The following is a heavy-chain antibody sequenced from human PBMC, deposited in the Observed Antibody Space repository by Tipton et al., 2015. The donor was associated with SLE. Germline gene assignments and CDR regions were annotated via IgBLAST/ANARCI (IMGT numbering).Heavy chain of an antibody. V-gene: IGHV4-59*12. CDR1: GGSISKYY. D-gene: IGHD2/OR15-2a*01. J-gene: IGHJ6*03. Sequence: TLSLTCTVSGGSISKYYWSWIRQPPGKGLEWIGYVYNSGSTNYNPSLKSRVTISVDTSKNQFSLKLSSVTAADTAVYYCARGPAVTTYYYYYYYMDVWGKGTTVTVSS. CDR3: ARGPAVTTYYYYYYYMDV. CDR2: VYNSGST.